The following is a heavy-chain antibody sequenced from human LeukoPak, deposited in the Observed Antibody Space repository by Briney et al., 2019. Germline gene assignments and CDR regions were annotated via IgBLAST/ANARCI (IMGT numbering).Heavy chain of an antibody. D-gene: IGHD1-26*01. Sequence: SETLSLTCTVSGGSISSYYWSWLRQPPGKGLDWIGYIYYSGSINYNPSLKSRVTISVDTSKNQFSLKLSSVTAADTAVYYCARDSVGATQPGYYYYYGMDVWGQGTTVTVSS. V-gene: IGHV4-59*01. CDR2: IYYSGSI. CDR1: GGSISSYY. CDR3: ARDSVGATQPGYYYYYGMDV. J-gene: IGHJ6*02.